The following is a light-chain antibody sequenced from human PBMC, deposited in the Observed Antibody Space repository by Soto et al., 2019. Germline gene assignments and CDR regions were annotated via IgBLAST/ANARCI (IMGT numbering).Light chain of an antibody. V-gene: IGKV3-20*01. J-gene: IGKJ1*01. CDR1: QSVSSY. Sequence: EVVLTQSPATLSLSPGERATLSCRASQSVSSYLAWYQQKPGQAPRLLIYGASTRATGIPARFSGSGSGTDFTLTISRLEPEDFAVYYCQQYGSSGTFGQATKV. CDR2: GAS. CDR3: QQYGSSGT.